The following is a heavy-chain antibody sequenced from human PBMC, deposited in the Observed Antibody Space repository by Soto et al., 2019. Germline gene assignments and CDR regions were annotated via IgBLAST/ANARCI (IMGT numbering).Heavy chain of an antibody. CDR2: ISGSGGST. V-gene: IGHV3-23*01. Sequence: GGSLRLSCAASGFTFSSYAMSWVRQAPGKGLEWVSAISGSGGSTYYADSVKGRFTISRDNSKNTLYLQMNSLRAEDTAVYYCAKDPHPRYDFWSGYYPTPDYWGQGTLVTVSS. CDR1: GFTFSSYA. D-gene: IGHD3-3*01. CDR3: AKDPHPRYDFWSGYYPTPDY. J-gene: IGHJ4*02.